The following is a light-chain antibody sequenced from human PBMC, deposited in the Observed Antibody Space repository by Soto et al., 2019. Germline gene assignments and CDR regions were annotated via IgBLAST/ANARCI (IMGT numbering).Light chain of an antibody. Sequence: QSVLTQPASVSGSPGQSITISCTGTSSDVGGYNYVSWYQQHPVKAPKLMIYDVTNRPSGVSDRFSGSKSGNTASLTISGRQAEDEADYYCSSYTSSSTPHVFGTGTKVTVL. J-gene: IGLJ1*01. V-gene: IGLV2-14*01. CDR2: DVT. CDR3: SSYTSSSTPHV. CDR1: SSDVGGYNY.